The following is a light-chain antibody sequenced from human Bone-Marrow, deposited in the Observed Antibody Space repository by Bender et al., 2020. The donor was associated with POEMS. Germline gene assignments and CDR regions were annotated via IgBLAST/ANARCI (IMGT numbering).Light chain of an antibody. CDR1: TSNIGSNY. J-gene: IGLJ3*02. Sequence: QSVLTQSPSASGTPGQRVTISCSGSTSNIGSNYVYWYQQLPGTAPKLLIYRNNQRPSGVPDRFSVSKSGTSASLAISGFRSEDEADYYCAAWDDSLSGWLFGGGTKLTVL. CDR2: RNN. V-gene: IGLV1-47*01. CDR3: AAWDDSLSGWL.